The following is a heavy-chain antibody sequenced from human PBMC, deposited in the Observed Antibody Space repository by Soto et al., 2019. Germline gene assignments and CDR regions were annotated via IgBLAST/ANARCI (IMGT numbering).Heavy chain of an antibody. CDR1: GGSISSGGYY. V-gene: IGHV4-31*03. J-gene: IGHJ5*02. CDR3: ARDAGGWYPLLSPWFDP. D-gene: IGHD2-2*01. CDR2: IYYSGSA. Sequence: QVQLQESGPGLVKPSQTLSLTCTVSGGSISSGGYYWSWIRQHPGKGLEWIGYIYYSGSAYYNPSLKGRVTISVDTSKNQFPLRLSSVTAADTAVYYCARDAGGWYPLLSPWFDPWGQGTLVTVSS.